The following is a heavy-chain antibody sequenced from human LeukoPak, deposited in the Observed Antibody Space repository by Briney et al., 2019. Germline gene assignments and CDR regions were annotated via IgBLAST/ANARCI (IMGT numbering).Heavy chain of an antibody. CDR3: AKVPFSGSPYYFDY. V-gene: IGHV3-23*01. Sequence: GGSLTLSCAASGFTFSSYAMSWVRQAPGKGLEWVSAISGSGGSTYYADSVKGRFTISRDNSKNTLYLQVNSLRAEDTAVYYCAKVPFSGSPYYFDYWGEGTLVTVSS. J-gene: IGHJ4*02. CDR1: GFTFSSYA. D-gene: IGHD1-26*01. CDR2: ISGSGGST.